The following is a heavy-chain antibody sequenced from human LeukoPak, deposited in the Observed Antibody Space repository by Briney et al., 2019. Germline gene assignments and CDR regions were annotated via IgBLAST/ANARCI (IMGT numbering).Heavy chain of an antibody. J-gene: IGHJ4*02. CDR3: ARDSTTEFDY. D-gene: IGHD2-2*01. CDR2: IYYSGST. V-gene: IGHV4-31*03. Sequence: SQTLSLTCTVSGGSISSGGYYWSWIRQHPGKGLERIGYIYYSGSTYYNPSLKSRVTISVDTSKNQFSLKLSSVTAADTAVYYCARDSTTEFDYWGEGTLFTVSS. CDR1: GGSISSGGYY.